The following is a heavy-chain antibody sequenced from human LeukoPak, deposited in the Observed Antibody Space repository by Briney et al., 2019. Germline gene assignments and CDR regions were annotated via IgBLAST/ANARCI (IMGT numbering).Heavy chain of an antibody. CDR3: ARLDGLVAATLDY. J-gene: IGHJ4*02. Sequence: GESLKISCKGSGYSFTSYWIGWVRQMPGKDLEWMGIFSPGDSDSRYSPSFQGQVTISADKSISTVYLQWSSLKASDTAMYYCARLDGLVAATLDYWGQGTLVTVSS. D-gene: IGHD2-15*01. V-gene: IGHV5-51*01. CDR1: GYSFTSYW. CDR2: FSPGDSDS.